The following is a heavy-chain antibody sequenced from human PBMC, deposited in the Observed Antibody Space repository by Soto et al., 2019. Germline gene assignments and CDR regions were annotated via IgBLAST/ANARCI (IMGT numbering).Heavy chain of an antibody. CDR1: GFTFCSYG. CDR2: ISYDGGNK. J-gene: IGHJ4*02. CDR3: AKDSHWAIISPTHDY. D-gene: IGHD2-2*01. V-gene: IGHV3-30*18. Sequence: GGSLRLSCAASGFTFCSYGMHWVRQAPGKRLEWVAVISYDGGNKYYADSVKGRFTISRDTSKNMLYLQMDSLRAEDTAIYYCAKDSHWAIISPTHDYWGQGTLVTVSS.